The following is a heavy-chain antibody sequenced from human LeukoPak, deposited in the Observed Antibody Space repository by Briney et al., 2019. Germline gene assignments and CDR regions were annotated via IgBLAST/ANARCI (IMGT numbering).Heavy chain of an antibody. CDR3: AKSHSSGYFFHAFDI. CDR1: GFAFSNHG. D-gene: IGHD3-22*01. Sequence: GGSLRLSCETSGFAFSNHGLTWVRQAPGKGLEWVSFVSSSGSFKYYADSVKGRFTISRDNSKNTLYLQMNSLRAEDTAVYYCAKSHSSGYFFHAFDIWGQGTMVTVSS. CDR2: VSSSGSFK. V-gene: IGHV3-23*01. J-gene: IGHJ3*02.